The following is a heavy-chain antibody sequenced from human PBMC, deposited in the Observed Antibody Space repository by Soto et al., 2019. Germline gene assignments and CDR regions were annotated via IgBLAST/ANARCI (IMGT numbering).Heavy chain of an antibody. J-gene: IGHJ5*02. CDR1: GGTFSSYA. V-gene: IGHV1-69*13. CDR2: IIPIFGTA. CDR3: ARLEPRPAVAGPRWFHP. D-gene: IGHD6-19*01. Sequence: SVKVSCKASGGTFSSYAISWVRQAPGQGLEWMGGIIPIFGTANYAQKFQGRVTITADESTSTAYMELSSLRSEDTAVYYCARLEPRPAVAGPRWFHPWGPGPLVTVSS.